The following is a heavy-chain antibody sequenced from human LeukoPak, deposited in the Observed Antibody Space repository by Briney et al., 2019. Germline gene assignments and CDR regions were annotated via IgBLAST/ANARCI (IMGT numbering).Heavy chain of an antibody. D-gene: IGHD1-26*01. CDR2: IDYSGDSP. V-gene: IGHV3-23*01. J-gene: IGHJ4*02. Sequence: GGSLRLSCTGSGFTLSSYEMTWIRQAPGKGLEWVSSIDYSGDSPYYADSVKGRYTISRDNSKNTLYLQMNSLRPEDTAVYYCAKSLGATRGYFEHWGQGTLVTVSS. CDR3: AKSLGATRGYFEH. CDR1: GFTLSSYE.